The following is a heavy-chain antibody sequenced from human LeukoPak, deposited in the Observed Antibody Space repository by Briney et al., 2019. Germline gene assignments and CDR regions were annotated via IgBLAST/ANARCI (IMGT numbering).Heavy chain of an antibody. V-gene: IGHV1-8*01. CDR3: ARGLLGTAMVLFDY. D-gene: IGHD5-18*01. CDR1: GYTFTSYD. J-gene: IGHJ4*02. Sequence: ASVKVSCKASGYTFTSYDINWVRQATGQGLEWMGWMNPNSGNTGYAQEFQGRVTMTRNTSISTAYMELSSLRSEDTAVYYCARGLLGTAMVLFDYWGQGTLVTVSS. CDR2: MNPNSGNT.